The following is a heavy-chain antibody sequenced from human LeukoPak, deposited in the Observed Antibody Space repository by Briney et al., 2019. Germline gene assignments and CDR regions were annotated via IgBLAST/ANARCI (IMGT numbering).Heavy chain of an antibody. D-gene: IGHD4-17*01. Sequence: SETLSLTCAVYGGSFSGYYWSWIRQPPGKGLEWIGEIDHSGSTNYNPSLKSRVTISVDTSKNQFSLKLSSVTAADTAVYYCAPLGYGDYVSWGQGTLVTVSS. CDR2: IDHSGST. CDR1: GGSFSGYY. J-gene: IGHJ4*02. V-gene: IGHV4-34*01. CDR3: APLGYGDYVS.